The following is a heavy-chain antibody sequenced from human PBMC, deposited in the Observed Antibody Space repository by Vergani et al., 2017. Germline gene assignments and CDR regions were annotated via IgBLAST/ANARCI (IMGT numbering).Heavy chain of an antibody. CDR1: GGSISSGDYY. Sequence: QVQLQELGPGLVKPSQTLSLTCTVSGGSISSGDYYWSWIRQPPGKGLEWIGYIYYSGSTYYNPSLKTRVTISVDTSKNQFSLRLSSVTAADTAVYYCARERIVVVGAANYCYSGGMDVWGQATTVTVSS. CDR2: IYYSGST. J-gene: IGHJ6*02. CDR3: ARERIVVVGAANYCYSGGMDV. D-gene: IGHD2-15*01. V-gene: IGHV4-30-4*08.